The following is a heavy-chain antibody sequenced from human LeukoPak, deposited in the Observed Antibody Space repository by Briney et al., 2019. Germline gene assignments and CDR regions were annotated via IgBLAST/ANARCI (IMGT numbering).Heavy chain of an antibody. J-gene: IGHJ6*02. CDR3: AREGSEMVRGVIYYYYGMDV. D-gene: IGHD3-10*01. Sequence: SVKVSCKASGGTFSSYAISWVRQAPGQGLEWMGGIIPIFGTANYAQKFQGRVTITADESTSTAYMELSSLRSEDTAVYYCAREGSEMVRGVIYYYYGMDVWGQGTTVTVSS. V-gene: IGHV1-69*01. CDR1: GGTFSSYA. CDR2: IIPIFGTA.